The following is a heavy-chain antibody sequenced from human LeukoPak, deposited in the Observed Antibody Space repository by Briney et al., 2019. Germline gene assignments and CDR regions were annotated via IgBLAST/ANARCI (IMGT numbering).Heavy chain of an antibody. CDR3: AKSGSGIWYPYYVDY. CDR1: GFTFSSYA. J-gene: IGHJ4*02. D-gene: IGHD6-13*01. CDR2: ISGSGGST. Sequence: PGGSLRLSCAASGFTFSSYAMSWVRQAPGKGLEWVSAISGSGGSTYYADSVKGRFTISRDNSKNTLYLQMNSLRAEDTAVYYCAKSGSGIWYPYYVDYWGQGNLVTVSS. V-gene: IGHV3-23*01.